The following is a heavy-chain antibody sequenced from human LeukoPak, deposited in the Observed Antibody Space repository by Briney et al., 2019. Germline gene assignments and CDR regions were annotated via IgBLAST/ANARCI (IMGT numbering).Heavy chain of an antibody. Sequence: GGSLRLSCAASGFTFSSSAMSWVRQVPGKGLEWVSGISASGGSTYYADSVRGRFTISRDNSKNTLCVQMNSLRDEDTAVYYCAKDRCSSTSCSQLPPDIPGMDVWGQGTTVTVSS. D-gene: IGHD2-2*01. CDR1: GFTFSSSA. CDR3: AKDRCSSTSCSQLPPDIPGMDV. CDR2: ISASGGST. V-gene: IGHV3-23*01. J-gene: IGHJ6*02.